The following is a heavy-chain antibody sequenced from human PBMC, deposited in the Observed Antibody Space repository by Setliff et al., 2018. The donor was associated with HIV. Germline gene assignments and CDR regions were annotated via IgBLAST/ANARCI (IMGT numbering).Heavy chain of an antibody. CDR1: GGSISSYY. D-gene: IGHD6-6*01. Sequence: SETLSLTCTVSGGSISSYYWSWIRQPPGKGLEWIGYIYYSGSTNYNPSLKSRVTISVDTSKDQFSLKLSSVTAADTAVYYCARCSSSSKYHYYYMDVWGKGTTVTVSS. CDR3: ARCSSSSKYHYYYMDV. J-gene: IGHJ6*03. V-gene: IGHV4-59*08. CDR2: IYYSGST.